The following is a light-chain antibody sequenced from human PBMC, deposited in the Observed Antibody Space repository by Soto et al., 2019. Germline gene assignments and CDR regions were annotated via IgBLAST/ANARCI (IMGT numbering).Light chain of an antibody. Sequence: DIRMTQSPSTLSASVGDRVTITCRASQSISSWLAWYHQKPGKDPKLLIYKAASLESGVPSRVSGSGSGTEITLPISSLQPDDFASYYCQQYNSYALTFGGGTKVEIK. V-gene: IGKV1-5*03. CDR1: QSISSW. CDR2: KAA. J-gene: IGKJ4*01. CDR3: QQYNSYALT.